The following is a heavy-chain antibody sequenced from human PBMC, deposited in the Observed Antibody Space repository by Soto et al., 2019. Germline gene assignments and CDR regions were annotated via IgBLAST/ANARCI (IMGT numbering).Heavy chain of an antibody. D-gene: IGHD6-13*01. J-gene: IGHJ6*02. CDR3: ASGLGAAAGTYFYYYYYGMDV. Sequence: PSETLSLTCTVSGGSISSYYWVWIRQPPGKGLEWIGSIYYSGSTYYNPSLKSRVTISVDTSKNQFSLKLSSVTAADTAVYYCASGLGAAAGTYFYYYYYGMDVWGQGTTVTVS. V-gene: IGHV4-39*01. CDR2: IYYSGST. CDR1: GGSISSYY.